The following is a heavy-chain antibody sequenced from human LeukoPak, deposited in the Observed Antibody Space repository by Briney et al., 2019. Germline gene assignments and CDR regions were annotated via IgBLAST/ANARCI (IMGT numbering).Heavy chain of an antibody. D-gene: IGHD5-24*01. J-gene: IGHJ4*02. Sequence: ASVKVSCKASGGTFSSYAINWVRQAPGQGLEWMGGIIPMFGTPNYAQKFQGRVTMTRDMSTSTVYMELSSLRSEDTAVYYCARAHGYNYFDYWGQGTLVTVSS. CDR1: GGTFSSYA. V-gene: IGHV1-69*05. CDR3: ARAHGYNYFDY. CDR2: IIPMFGTP.